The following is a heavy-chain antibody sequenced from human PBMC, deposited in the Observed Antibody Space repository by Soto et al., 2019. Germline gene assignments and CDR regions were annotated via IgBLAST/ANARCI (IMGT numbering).Heavy chain of an antibody. V-gene: IGHV4-34*01. J-gene: IGHJ5*02. CDR1: GWSFSVYY. D-gene: IGHD3-22*01. Sequence: SETLSLTCAVYGWSFSVYYWRWIRQPPGKGLEWIGEINHSGSTNYNPSLKSRVTLSVDTSKTQFSLKLSSVTAADTAFYYCARLGGYYKSLDTWGQGTLVTAPQ. CDR2: INHSGST. CDR3: ARLGGYYKSLDT.